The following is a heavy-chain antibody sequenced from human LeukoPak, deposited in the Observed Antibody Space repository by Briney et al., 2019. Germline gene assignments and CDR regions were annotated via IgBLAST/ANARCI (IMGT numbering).Heavy chain of an antibody. CDR3: ARSRAFTSGAFDP. J-gene: IGHJ5*02. CDR2: IYNGVNT. V-gene: IGHV4-61*01. Sequence: SETLSLTCTVSGASVSSASYWTWIRQPPGKGVEWIAHIYNGVNTNYNHPLKSRVTLSVDTSKNQFSLRLNSVTAADTAVYYCARSRAFTSGAFDPWGQGSLVTVSS. CDR1: GASVSSASY. D-gene: IGHD1-26*01.